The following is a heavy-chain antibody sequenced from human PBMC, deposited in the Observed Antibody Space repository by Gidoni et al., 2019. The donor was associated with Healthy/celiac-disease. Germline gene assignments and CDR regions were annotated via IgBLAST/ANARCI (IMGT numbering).Heavy chain of an antibody. CDR3: ARFDSSGYLLDY. V-gene: IGHV1-2*02. Sequence: QVQLVQSGAEVKKPGASVQVYCKASGYTFTGYYKHCVRQAPGQGLEWMGWINPNSCGTNYAQKFQGRVTMTRDTSISTAYMDLSRLRSDDTAVYYCARFDSSGYLLDYWGQGTLVTVSS. J-gene: IGHJ4*02. CDR2: INPNSCGT. CDR1: GYTFTGYY. D-gene: IGHD3-22*01.